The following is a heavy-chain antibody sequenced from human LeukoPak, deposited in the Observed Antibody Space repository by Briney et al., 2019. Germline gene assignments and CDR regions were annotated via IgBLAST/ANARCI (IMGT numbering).Heavy chain of an antibody. CDR2: ISGSGGST. D-gene: IGHD3-3*01. CDR1: GFTYSSYA. J-gene: IGHJ4*02. V-gene: IGHV3-23*01. CDR3: AKSYDFWSGYFSSLESVIDY. Sequence: PGGSLRLSCAASGFTYSSYAMSCVRQAPGKGLEWVSAISGSGGSTYYADSVKGRFTISRDNSKNTLYLQMNSLRAEDTAVYYCAKSYDFWSGYFSSLESVIDYWGQGTLVTVSS.